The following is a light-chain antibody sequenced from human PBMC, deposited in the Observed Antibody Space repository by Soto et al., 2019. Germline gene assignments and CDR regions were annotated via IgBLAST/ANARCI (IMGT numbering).Light chain of an antibody. CDR3: QQYGRSPLT. V-gene: IGKV3-20*01. J-gene: IGKJ4*01. Sequence: EMVLTQSPGTLSLSPGERATLSCRASQSVSNNNLAWYQQKPGQAPRLLIYDPSTRDTGIPDRFGDSGSGTGITLTISRRQPEDFAVYYFQQYGRSPLTFGGGNKVEIK. CDR1: QSVSNNN. CDR2: DPS.